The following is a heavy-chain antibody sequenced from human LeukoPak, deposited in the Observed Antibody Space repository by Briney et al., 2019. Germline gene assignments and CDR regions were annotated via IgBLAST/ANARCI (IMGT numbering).Heavy chain of an antibody. Sequence: GGSLRLSCAASGFSFSSYGMHWVRQAPGKGLEWVAFIQNDGSKKYYAASVKGLFTISRDNSKNTLYLQMNSLRAEDTAVYYCARDLHPWAGDYWGQGTLVTVSS. CDR3: ARDLHPWAGDY. V-gene: IGHV3-30*02. CDR2: IQNDGSKK. J-gene: IGHJ4*02. CDR1: GFSFSSYG.